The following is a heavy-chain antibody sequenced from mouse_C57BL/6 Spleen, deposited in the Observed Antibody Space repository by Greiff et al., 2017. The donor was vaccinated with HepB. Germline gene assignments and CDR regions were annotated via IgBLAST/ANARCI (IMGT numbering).Heavy chain of an antibody. D-gene: IGHD2-4*01. CDR1: GYTFTDYY. V-gene: IGHV1-26*01. Sequence: EVQLQQSGPELVKPGASVKISCKASGYTFTDYYMNWVKQSHGKSLEWIGDINPNNGGTSYNQKFKGKATLTVDKSSSTAYMELRSLTSEDSAVYYCAREEDYDDAMDYWGQGTSVTVSS. CDR2: INPNNGGT. CDR3: AREEDYDDAMDY. J-gene: IGHJ4*01.